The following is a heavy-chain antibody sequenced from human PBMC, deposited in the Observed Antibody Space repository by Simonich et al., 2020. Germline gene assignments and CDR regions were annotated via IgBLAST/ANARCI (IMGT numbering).Heavy chain of an antibody. CDR1: GYTFTSDG. D-gene: IGHD1-1*01. Sequence: QGQLVQSGAEVNKPGASVKCSCHACGYTFTSDGISWVRQDPGQGLEWMGGISSKNGNTNYTQNLQGRVTMTTDTSKSTAYMELRSLSADDTAVYYCARSTTGTTAFDIWGQGTMVTVSS. CDR3: ARSTTGTTAFDI. J-gene: IGHJ3*02. CDR2: ISSKNGNT. V-gene: IGHV1-18*01.